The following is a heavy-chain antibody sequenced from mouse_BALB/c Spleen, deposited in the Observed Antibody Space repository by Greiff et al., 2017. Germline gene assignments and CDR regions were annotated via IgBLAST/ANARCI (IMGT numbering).Heavy chain of an antibody. D-gene: IGHD2-10*02. Sequence: EVQLQQSGPELVKPGASVKISCKASGYTFTDYNMHWVKQSHGKSLEWIGYIYPYNGGTGYNQKFKCKATLTVDNSSSTAYMELRSLTSEDSAVYYCAREGYGSWFAYWGQGTLVTVSA. V-gene: IGHV1S29*02. J-gene: IGHJ3*01. CDR2: IYPYNGGT. CDR1: GYTFTDYN. CDR3: AREGYGSWFAY.